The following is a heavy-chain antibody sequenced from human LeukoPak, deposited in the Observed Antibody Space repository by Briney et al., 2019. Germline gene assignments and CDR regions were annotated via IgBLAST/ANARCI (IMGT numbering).Heavy chain of an antibody. D-gene: IGHD4-23*01. CDR3: ARGGTAVVTPYAFDI. J-gene: IGHJ3*02. Sequence: PSETLSLTCTVSGGFISGYYWSWIRQPPGKGLEWIGYIYYSGSTNYNPSVKSRVTMSVDTSKKQFSLNLSSLAAADTAVYYCARGGTAVVTPYAFDIWGQGTMVTVSS. CDR2: IYYSGST. V-gene: IGHV4-59*01. CDR1: GGFISGYY.